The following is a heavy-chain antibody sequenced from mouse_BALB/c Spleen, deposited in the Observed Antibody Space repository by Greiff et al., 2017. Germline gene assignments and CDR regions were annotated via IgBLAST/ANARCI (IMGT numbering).Heavy chain of an antibody. Sequence: EVMLVESGGGLVQPGGSMKLSCVASGFTFSSYWMSWVRQSPEKGLEWVAEIRLKSDNYATHYAESVKGKFTISRDDSKSRLYLQMNSLRAEDTGIYYCTREPAMDYWGQGTSVTVSS. CDR2: IRLKSDNYAT. CDR3: TREPAMDY. J-gene: IGHJ4*01. CDR1: GFTFSSYW. V-gene: IGHV6-6*02.